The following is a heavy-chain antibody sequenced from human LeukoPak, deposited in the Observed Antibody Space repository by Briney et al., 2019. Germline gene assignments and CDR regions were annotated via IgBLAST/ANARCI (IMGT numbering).Heavy chain of an antibody. CDR1: GGSISSGDYY. Sequence: SETLSLTCTVSGGSISSGDYYWSWIRQPPGKGLEWIGYIYYSGSTYYNPSLKSRVTISVDTSKNQFSLKLSSVTAADTAVYYCARIDILTGCYRIDYWGQGTLVTVSS. J-gene: IGHJ4*02. V-gene: IGHV4-30-4*01. CDR2: IYYSGST. D-gene: IGHD3-9*01. CDR3: ARIDILTGCYRIDY.